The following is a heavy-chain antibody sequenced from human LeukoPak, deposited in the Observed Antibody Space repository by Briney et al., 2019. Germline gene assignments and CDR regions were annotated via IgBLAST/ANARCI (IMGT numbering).Heavy chain of an antibody. CDR1: GGSISSYY. CDR3: ARYLSGSYYFDY. J-gene: IGHJ4*02. Sequence: PSETLSLTCTVSGGSISSYYWSWIRQPPGKGLEWIGYIYYSGSTNYNPSLKSRVTISVDTSKNQFSLKLSSVTAVDTAVYYCARYLSGSYYFDYWGQGTLVTVSS. D-gene: IGHD3-10*01. V-gene: IGHV4-59*08. CDR2: IYYSGST.